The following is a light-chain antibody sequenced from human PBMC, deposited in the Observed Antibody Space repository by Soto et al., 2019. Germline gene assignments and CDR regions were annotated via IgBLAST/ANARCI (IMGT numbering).Light chain of an antibody. Sequence: EIVLTQSPGTLSLSPGERATLSCRASQSVSSSYLAWYQQKPGQAPRLLIYGATSRATGIPDRFSGSGSGTDFTLTISRLEPEDFAVYYCQQYGSSRWTFGQGTRWTS. J-gene: IGKJ1*01. CDR2: GAT. CDR1: QSVSSSY. V-gene: IGKV3-20*01. CDR3: QQYGSSRWT.